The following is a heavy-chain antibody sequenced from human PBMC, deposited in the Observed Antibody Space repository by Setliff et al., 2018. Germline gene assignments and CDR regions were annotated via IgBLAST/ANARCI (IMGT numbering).Heavy chain of an antibody. CDR2: IKQDGSEK. J-gene: IGHJ4*02. CDR1: GFTFSSYW. V-gene: IGHV3-7*03. CDR3: AREPTVTTLDY. Sequence: GSLRLSCAASGFTFSSYWMSWVRQAPGKGLEWVANIKQDGSEKYYVDSVKGRFTISRDNAKNSLYLQMNSLGADDTAVYYCAREPTVTTLDYWGQGTLVTVSS. D-gene: IGHD4-4*01.